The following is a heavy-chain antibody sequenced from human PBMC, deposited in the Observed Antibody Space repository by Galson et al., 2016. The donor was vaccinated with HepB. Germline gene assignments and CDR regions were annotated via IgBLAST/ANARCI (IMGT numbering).Heavy chain of an antibody. V-gene: IGHV4-39*01. CDR2: IYYSGNT. CDR1: GGTINSADYY. CDR3: ARQTRIAIFGDAFDI. Sequence: SETLSLTCAVSGGTINSADYYWGWIRQPPGKGLEWIGSIYYSGNTYFNPSLKSRVTISVDTSKNQFYLNLTSVTAADTTVYYCARQTRIAIFGDAFDIWGQGTMVTVSS. J-gene: IGHJ3*02. D-gene: IGHD3-3*01.